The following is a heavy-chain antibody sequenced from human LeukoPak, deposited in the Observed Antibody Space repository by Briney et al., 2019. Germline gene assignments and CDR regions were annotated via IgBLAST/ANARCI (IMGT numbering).Heavy chain of an antibody. CDR1: GYIFTTYC. CDR3: ARRSGYCSNNICYSDDAFDI. CDR2: VCPGDSNT. D-gene: IGHD2-2*03. V-gene: IGHV5-51*01. J-gene: IGHJ3*02. Sequence: GESLKISCEASGYIFTTYCIAWVRQMPGKGLECMAIVCPGDSNTRYSPSFQGQVTISADKSISTAYLQWSSLKASDTATYYCARRSGYCSNNICYSDDAFDIWGQGTMVTVSS.